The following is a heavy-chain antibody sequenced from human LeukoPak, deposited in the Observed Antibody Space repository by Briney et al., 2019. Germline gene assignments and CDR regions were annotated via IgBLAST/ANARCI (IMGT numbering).Heavy chain of an antibody. D-gene: IGHD3-22*01. CDR2: ISGSGGST. CDR1: GFTFSSYA. CDR3: AKMSSMIVVVIQNFDY. J-gene: IGHJ4*02. Sequence: GGSLRFSCAASGFTFSSYAMSWVRQAPGKGLEWVSAISGSGGSTYYADSVKGRFTISRDNSKNTLYLQMNSLRAEDTAVYYCAKMSSMIVVVIQNFDYWGQGTLVTVSS. V-gene: IGHV3-23*01.